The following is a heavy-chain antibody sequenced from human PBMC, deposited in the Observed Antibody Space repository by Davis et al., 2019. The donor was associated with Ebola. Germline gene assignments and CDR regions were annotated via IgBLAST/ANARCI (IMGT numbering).Heavy chain of an antibody. CDR1: GFTFSGYW. D-gene: IGHD2-15*01. V-gene: IGHV3-21*06. Sequence: GGSLRLSCEVSGFTFSGYWMSWVRQAPGKGLEWVSSISSSSSYIYYGDSVKGRFTISRDNAKNSLYLQMNSLRAEDTAVYYCARGRFTSGHSCYSDYWGQGTLVTVSS. CDR2: ISSSSSYI. J-gene: IGHJ4*02. CDR3: ARGRFTSGHSCYSDY.